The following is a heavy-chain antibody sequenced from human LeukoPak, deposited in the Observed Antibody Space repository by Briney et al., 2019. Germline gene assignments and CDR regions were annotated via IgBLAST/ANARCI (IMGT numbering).Heavy chain of an antibody. CDR1: GGSFSSYV. J-gene: IGHJ5*02. D-gene: IGHD6-13*01. Sequence: ASVKVSCKASGGSFSSYVITWVRQAPGQGLEWMGWINPNSGGTNYAQKFQGWVTMTRDTSISTAYMELSRLRSDDTAVYYCARDKSSSWYPWFDPWGQGTLVTVSS. V-gene: IGHV1-2*04. CDR3: ARDKSSSWYPWFDP. CDR2: INPNSGGT.